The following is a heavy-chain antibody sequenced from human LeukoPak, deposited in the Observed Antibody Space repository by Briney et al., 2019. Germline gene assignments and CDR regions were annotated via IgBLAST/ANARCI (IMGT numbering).Heavy chain of an antibody. D-gene: IGHD2-2*02. CDR2: IIPIFGTA. J-gene: IGHJ5*02. CDR3: ARDGCSSTSCYKSYSNWFDP. Sequence: SVEVSCKASGYTFTSYDINWVRQATGQGLEWMGGIIPIFGTANYAQKFQGRVTITADESTSTAYMELSSLRSEDTAVYYCARDGCSSTSCYKSYSNWFDPWGQGTLVTVSS. CDR1: GYTFTSYD. V-gene: IGHV1-69*13.